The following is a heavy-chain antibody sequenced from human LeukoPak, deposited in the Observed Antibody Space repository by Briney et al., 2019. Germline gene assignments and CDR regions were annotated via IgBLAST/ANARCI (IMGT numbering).Heavy chain of an antibody. Sequence: SQTLSLTCTVSGGSISSGSYYWSWIRQPAGKGLEWIGRIYTSGSTNYNPSRKSRVTISVDTSKNQFSLKLSSVTAADTAVYYCARAAVIPPPYYYYYYMDVWGKGTTVTVSS. J-gene: IGHJ6*03. V-gene: IGHV4-61*02. CDR1: GGSISSGSYY. CDR3: ARAAVIPPPYYYYYYMDV. D-gene: IGHD2-21*01. CDR2: IYTSGST.